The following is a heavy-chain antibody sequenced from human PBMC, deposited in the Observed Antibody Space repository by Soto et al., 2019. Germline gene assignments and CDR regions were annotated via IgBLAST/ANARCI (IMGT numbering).Heavy chain of an antibody. CDR1: AYTFTRYG. CDR2: ISGYNGDT. D-gene: IGHD2-8*01. CDR3: AKNGQPPYYYYGLDV. Sequence: QGHLVQSGAEVKKPGASVKVSCKTSAYTFTRYGISWVRQAPGQGLEWMGWISGYNGDTNYAQNLQDRVTMNIDTSTTTAYMELRSLTSDDTAVYYCAKNGQPPYYYYGLDVWGQGTTVTVSS. J-gene: IGHJ6*02. V-gene: IGHV1-18*01.